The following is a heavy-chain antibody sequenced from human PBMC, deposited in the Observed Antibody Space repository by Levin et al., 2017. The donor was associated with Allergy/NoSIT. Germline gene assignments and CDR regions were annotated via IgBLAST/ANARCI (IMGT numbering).Heavy chain of an antibody. J-gene: IGHJ4*02. CDR3: AREGRLTGYYRFDY. CDR1: GGSIRSGDSY. D-gene: IGHD3-9*01. CDR2: IYYSGST. V-gene: IGHV4-31*03. Sequence: SQTLSLTCTVSGGSIRSGDSYWSWIRQHPGKGLEWIGNIYYSGSTYYNPSLKSRVTISIYTSKNQFSLELTSVTAADTAVYYCAREGRLTGYYRFDYWGQGTLVTVSS.